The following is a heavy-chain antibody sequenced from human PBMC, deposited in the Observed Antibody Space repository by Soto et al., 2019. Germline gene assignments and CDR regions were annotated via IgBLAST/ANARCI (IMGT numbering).Heavy chain of an antibody. CDR2: IIPIFGTA. Sequence: QVQLVQSGAEVKKPGSSVKVSCKASGGTFSSYAISWVRQAPGQGLEWMGGIIPIFGTANYAQKFQGRVTITADKSTSTAYMELGSLRSEDTAVYYCALGWGKWLRPDFDYWGQGTLVTVSS. J-gene: IGHJ4*02. V-gene: IGHV1-69*06. D-gene: IGHD5-12*01. CDR3: ALGWGKWLRPDFDY. CDR1: GGTFSSYA.